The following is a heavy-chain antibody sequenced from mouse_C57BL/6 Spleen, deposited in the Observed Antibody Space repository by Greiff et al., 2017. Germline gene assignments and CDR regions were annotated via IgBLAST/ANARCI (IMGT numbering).Heavy chain of an antibody. Sequence: VKLMESGPELVKPGASVKISCKASGYAFSSSWMNWVKQRPGKGLEWIGRIYPGDGDTNYNGQFKGKATLTADKSSSTAYMQLSSLTSEDSAVYFCARITTVVENLDYWGQGTSVTVSS. CDR3: ARITTVVENLDY. D-gene: IGHD1-1*01. CDR1: GYAFSSSW. J-gene: IGHJ4*01. V-gene: IGHV1-82*01. CDR2: IYPGDGDT.